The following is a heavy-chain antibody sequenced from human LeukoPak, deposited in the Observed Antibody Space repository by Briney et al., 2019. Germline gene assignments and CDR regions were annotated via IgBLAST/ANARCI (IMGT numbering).Heavy chain of an antibody. CDR2: IYHSGNT. V-gene: IGHV4-59*01. J-gene: IGHJ3*01. Sequence: PSETLSLTCTVSGGSISSYYWGWIRQPPGKGLEWVGYIYHSGNTNSNPSLKSRVTISIDSYKNQFSLKLSSVTAADTAVYYCARYSYYESSGYSNDAFDLWGQGAMVTVSS. CDR3: ARYSYYESSGYSNDAFDL. D-gene: IGHD3-22*01. CDR1: GGSISSYY.